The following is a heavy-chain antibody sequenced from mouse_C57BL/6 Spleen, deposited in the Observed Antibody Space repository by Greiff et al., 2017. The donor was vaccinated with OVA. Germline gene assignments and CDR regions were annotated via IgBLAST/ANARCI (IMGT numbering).Heavy chain of an antibody. J-gene: IGHJ3*01. Sequence: EVKLQQSGPELVKPGASVKISCKASGYSFTGYYMNWVKQSPEKSLEWIGEINPSTGGTTYNQKFKAKATLTVDKSSSTAYMQLKSLTSEDSAVYYCANGYQAWFAYWGQGTLVTVSA. CDR2: INPSTGGT. V-gene: IGHV1-42*01. D-gene: IGHD2-2*01. CDR3: ANGYQAWFAY. CDR1: GYSFTGYY.